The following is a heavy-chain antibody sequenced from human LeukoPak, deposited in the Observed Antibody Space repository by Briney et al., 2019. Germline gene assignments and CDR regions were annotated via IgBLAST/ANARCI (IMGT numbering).Heavy chain of an antibody. J-gene: IGHJ3*02. V-gene: IGHV4-59*01. CDR3: ARSGYKYGADALDI. CDR1: GGSIRSYY. Sequence: SETLSLTCTVSGGSIRSYYWSWIRQPPGKGLEWVGYIYDSGSTSYNPSLKSRVTISVDTSRNKFSLKLSSVTAADTAVYYCARSGYKYGADALDIWGQGTMVTVSS. CDR2: IYDSGST. D-gene: IGHD5-18*01.